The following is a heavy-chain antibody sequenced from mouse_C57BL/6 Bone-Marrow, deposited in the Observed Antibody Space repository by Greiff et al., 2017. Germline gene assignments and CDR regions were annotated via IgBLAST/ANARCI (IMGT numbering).Heavy chain of an antibody. J-gene: IGHJ3*01. V-gene: IGHV4-1*01. CDR3: ARGDYDYSWFAY. CDR2: INPDSSTI. CDR1: GVDFSRYW. D-gene: IGHD2-4*01. Sequence: CEASGVDFSRYWMSWVRRAPGKGLEWIGEINPDSSTINYAPSLKDKFIISRDNAKNTLYLQMSKVRSEDTALYYCARGDYDYSWFAYWGQGTLVTVSA.